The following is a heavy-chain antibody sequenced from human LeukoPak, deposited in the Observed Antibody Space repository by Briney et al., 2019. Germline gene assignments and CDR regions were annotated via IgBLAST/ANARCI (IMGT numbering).Heavy chain of an antibody. CDR3: VTWTTPFRGTIDY. J-gene: IGHJ4*02. CDR1: GFTFRNYV. V-gene: IGHV3-64D*09. Sequence: PGGSLRLSCSFSGFTFRNYVMHWVRQAPGKGLDYVSAIGTNGGTTYYADSVKGRFTISRDNSKNTLYLQMSSLRAEDTAVYYCVTWTTPFRGTIDYWGQGTLVTVSS. CDR2: IGTNGGTT. D-gene: IGHD1-14*01.